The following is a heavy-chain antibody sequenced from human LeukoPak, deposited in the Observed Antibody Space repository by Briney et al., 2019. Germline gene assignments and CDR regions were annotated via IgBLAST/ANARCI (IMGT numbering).Heavy chain of an antibody. V-gene: IGHV4-31*03. CDR1: GGSISSGGYY. D-gene: IGHD3-10*01. CDR2: IYHSGST. Sequence: PSETLSLTCTVSGGSISSGGYYWSWIRQHPGKGLEWIGYIYHSGSTYYNPSLKSRVTISVDTSKNQFSLKLSSVTAADTAVYYCARVEYYYGSGTIMDVWGQGTTVTVSS. J-gene: IGHJ6*02. CDR3: ARVEYYYGSGTIMDV.